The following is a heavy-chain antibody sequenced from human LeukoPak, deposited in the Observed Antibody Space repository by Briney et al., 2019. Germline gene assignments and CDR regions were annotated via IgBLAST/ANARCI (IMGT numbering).Heavy chain of an antibody. CDR2: MNPNSGAT. D-gene: IGHD5-12*01. Sequence: GASVKVSCKASGYTFTSYDFNWLRQATGQGPEWMGWMNPNSGATGYAQKFQGRVTMTRSASINTAYMELTNLRSEDTAVYYCARDRGGGYELDYWGQGTLVTVSS. CDR3: ARDRGGGYELDY. CDR1: GYTFTSYD. V-gene: IGHV1-8*01. J-gene: IGHJ4*02.